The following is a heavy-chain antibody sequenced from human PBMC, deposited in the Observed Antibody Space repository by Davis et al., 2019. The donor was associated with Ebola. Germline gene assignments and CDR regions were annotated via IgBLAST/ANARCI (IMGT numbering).Heavy chain of an antibody. D-gene: IGHD3-22*01. CDR2: ISWNSGNI. CDR3: ARGGYYDSSGYSHDAFDI. J-gene: IGHJ3*02. V-gene: IGHV3-9*01. CDR1: GFSFDAYG. Sequence: SLKISCAASGFSFDAYGIHWVRQAPGKGLEWVSGISWNSGNIGYADSVKGRFTISRDNARNSVYLQMNSLRAEDTAVYYCARGGYYDSSGYSHDAFDIWGQGTMVTVSS.